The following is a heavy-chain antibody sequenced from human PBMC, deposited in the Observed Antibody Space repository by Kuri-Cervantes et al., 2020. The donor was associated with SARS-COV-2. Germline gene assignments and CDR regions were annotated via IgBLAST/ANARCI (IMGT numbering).Heavy chain of an antibody. CDR1: GYTLTELS. Sequence: ASVKVSCKVSGYTLTELSMHWVRQAPGKGLEWMGGFDPEDGETIYAQKFQGRVTMTEDTSTDTAYMELSSLRSEDTAVYYCAREYTYYYDSSGYPEYYFDYWGQGTLVTVSS. V-gene: IGHV1-24*01. J-gene: IGHJ4*02. D-gene: IGHD3-22*01. CDR3: AREYTYYYDSSGYPEYYFDY. CDR2: FDPEDGET.